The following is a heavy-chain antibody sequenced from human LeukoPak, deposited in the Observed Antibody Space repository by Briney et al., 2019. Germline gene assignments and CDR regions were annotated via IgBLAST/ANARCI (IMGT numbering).Heavy chain of an antibody. CDR3: ATVHVISGLPY. J-gene: IGHJ4*02. CDR2: LSDTGRST. V-gene: IGHV3-23*01. CDR1: DFPFSIYS. Sequence: PGGSLRLSCAVSDFPFSIYSMTWVRQAPGRGLEWVSGLSDTGRSTYYADSVKGRFTVSRDDSKNTLHLQMTSLRAEDTAVYYCATVHVISGLPYWGQGTLVTVSS. D-gene: IGHD3/OR15-3a*01.